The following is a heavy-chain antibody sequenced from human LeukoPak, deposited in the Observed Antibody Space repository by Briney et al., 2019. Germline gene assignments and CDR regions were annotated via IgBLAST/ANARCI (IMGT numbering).Heavy chain of an antibody. J-gene: IGHJ4*02. D-gene: IGHD4-17*01. V-gene: IGHV3-30-3*01. CDR3: ARGDDYGDPYFDY. Sequence: GGSLRLSCAASGFTFSSYAMHWVRQAPGKGLEWVAVISYDGSNKYYADSVKGRFTISRDNSKNTLHLQMNSLRAEDTAVYYCARGDDYGDPYFDYWGQGTLVTVSS. CDR2: ISYDGSNK. CDR1: GFTFSSYA.